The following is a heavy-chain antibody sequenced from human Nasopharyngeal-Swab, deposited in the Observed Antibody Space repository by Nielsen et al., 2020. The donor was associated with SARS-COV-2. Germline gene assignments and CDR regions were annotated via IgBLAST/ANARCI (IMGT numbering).Heavy chain of an antibody. D-gene: IGHD3-22*01. V-gene: IGHV4-34*01. Sequence: SETLSLTCAVYGGSFSGYYWTWIRQPPGKGLEWIGEINHSGSTNYNPSLKSRVTISVDTSKNQFSLKLSSVTAADTAFYYCASNYYDSSGYRYWFDPWGQGTLVTVSS. CDR2: INHSGST. J-gene: IGHJ5*02. CDR1: GGSFSGYY. CDR3: ASNYYDSSGYRYWFDP.